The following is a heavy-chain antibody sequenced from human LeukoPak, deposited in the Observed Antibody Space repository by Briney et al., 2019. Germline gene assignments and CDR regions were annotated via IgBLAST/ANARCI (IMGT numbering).Heavy chain of an antibody. CDR2: TYYRSKWYN. Sequence: SQTLSLTCAISGDSVSSNSAAWNWIRQSPSRGLEWLGRTYYRSKWYNDYAVSVKSRITINPDTSKNQFSLQLNSVTPEDTAVYYCARSPKIAYYYDSSGYYTYFQHWGQGTLVTVSS. V-gene: IGHV6-1*01. D-gene: IGHD3-22*01. CDR3: ARSPKIAYYYDSSGYYTYFQH. J-gene: IGHJ1*01. CDR1: GDSVSSNSAA.